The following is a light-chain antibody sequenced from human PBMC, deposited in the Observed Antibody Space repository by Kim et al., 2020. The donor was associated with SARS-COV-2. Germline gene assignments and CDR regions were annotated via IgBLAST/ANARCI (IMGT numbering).Light chain of an antibody. V-gene: IGKV3-20*01. J-gene: IGKJ1*01. CDR1: QSITTTY. CDR2: GAS. Sequence: EIVLTQSPGTLSLSPGETATLSCRANQSITTTYLAWYQHKPGQAPRLLIYGASSRASGIPEKFTGRGSGTDFTLTISSLEPEDFAVYYCQHYGSSLRTFGQGTKVDIK. CDR3: QHYGSSLRT.